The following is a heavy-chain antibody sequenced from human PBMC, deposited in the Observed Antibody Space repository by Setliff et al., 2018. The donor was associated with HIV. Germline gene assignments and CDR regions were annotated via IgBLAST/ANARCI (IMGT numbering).Heavy chain of an antibody. CDR1: GASISRGNYY. J-gene: IGHJ6*03. V-gene: IGHV4-30-4*08. Sequence: SETLSLTCTVSGASISRGNYYWTWIRQRPGKGLEWIAFIYYSGSTYDSPSLKSRLMISVDTSKNRFSLNMTSVTAADTAVYFCARVVYTYYYMDVWGKGTTVNVSS. CDR3: ARVVYTYYYMDV. D-gene: IGHD4-4*01. CDR2: IYYSGST.